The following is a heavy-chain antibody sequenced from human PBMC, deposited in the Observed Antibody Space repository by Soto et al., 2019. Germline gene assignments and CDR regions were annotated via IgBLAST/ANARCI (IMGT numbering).Heavy chain of an antibody. J-gene: IGHJ6*02. CDR3: ARSPMVRGVINYYYYGMDV. CDR2: IYPGDSDT. Sequence: PGESLKISCKGSGYSFTSYWIGWVRQMPGKGLEWMGIIYPGDSDTRYSPSFQGQVTISADKSISTAYLQWSSLKASDTAMYYCARSPMVRGVINYYYYGMDVWGQGTTVTVSS. V-gene: IGHV5-51*01. CDR1: GYSFTSYW. D-gene: IGHD3-10*01.